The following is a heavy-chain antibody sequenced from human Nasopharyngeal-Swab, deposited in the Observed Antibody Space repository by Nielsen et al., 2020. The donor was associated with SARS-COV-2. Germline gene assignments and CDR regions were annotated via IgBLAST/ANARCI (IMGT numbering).Heavy chain of an antibody. D-gene: IGHD7-27*01. Sequence: ASVKVSCKASGGTFSSYAINWVRQAPGQGLEWMGWISTYNGITNYAQRFQGRVTMTTDTSTSTAYMDLRSLTSDDTAVYYCARDGDLNWFDPWGQGTQVTVSS. CDR1: GGTFSSYA. J-gene: IGHJ5*02. CDR2: ISTYNGIT. CDR3: ARDGDLNWFDP. V-gene: IGHV1-18*01.